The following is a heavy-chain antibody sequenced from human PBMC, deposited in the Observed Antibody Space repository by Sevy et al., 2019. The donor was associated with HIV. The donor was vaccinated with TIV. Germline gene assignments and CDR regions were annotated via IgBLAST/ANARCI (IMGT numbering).Heavy chain of an antibody. CDR3: AREGCTKPHDY. Sequence: GGSLRLSCVASGFTFSKYSMSWICQTPGKGLEWVSTFSFGCGKINYADSVKGRFTISRDDSRNTFYLQMNSLRAEDTAIYYCAREGCTKPHDYWGQGTVVTVSS. J-gene: IGHJ4*02. CDR1: GFTFSKYS. V-gene: IGHV3-23*01. CDR2: FSFGCGKI. D-gene: IGHD2-8*01.